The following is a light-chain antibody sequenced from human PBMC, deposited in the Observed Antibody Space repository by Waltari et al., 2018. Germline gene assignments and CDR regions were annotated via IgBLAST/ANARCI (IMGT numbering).Light chain of an antibody. Sequence: QSALTQPASVSGSPGQSIAISCTGTSSDVGGYNYVSWYQQHPGKAPKLIISNVSNRPSVVSNRFSGSKSGNTASLTISGLQAEDEGDYYCSSYRDTGTPWVFGVGTKVTVL. CDR3: SSYRDTGTPWV. V-gene: IGLV2-14*01. CDR1: SSDVGGYNY. CDR2: NVS. J-gene: IGLJ3*02.